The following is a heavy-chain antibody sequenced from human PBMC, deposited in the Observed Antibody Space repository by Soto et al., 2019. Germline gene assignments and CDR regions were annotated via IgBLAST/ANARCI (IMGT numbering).Heavy chain of an antibody. D-gene: IGHD2-15*01. V-gene: IGHV1-69*13. J-gene: IGHJ4*02. CDR2: IIPMFDTP. Sequence: ASVKVSCKASGGTFSSDSFSLVRQAPGQGLEWMGGIIPMFDTPIYAQKFQDRVTITADESTSTAYMQLSSLRSGDTAVYYCARSGGLDRDFNYWGQGSLVTVSS. CDR1: GGTFSSDS. CDR3: ARSGGLDRDFNY.